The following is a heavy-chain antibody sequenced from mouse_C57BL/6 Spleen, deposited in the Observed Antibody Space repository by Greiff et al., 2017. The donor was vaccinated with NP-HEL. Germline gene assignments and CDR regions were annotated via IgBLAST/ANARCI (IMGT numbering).Heavy chain of an antibody. CDR3: AREDSNYVPDAMDY. Sequence: VQLQQSGAELVKPGASVKLSCKASGYTFTSYWMHWVKQRPGQGLEWIGMIHPNSGSTNYNEKFKSKATLTVDKSSSTAYMQLSSLTSEDSAVYYCAREDSNYVPDAMDYWGQGTSVTVSS. D-gene: IGHD2-5*01. CDR2: IHPNSGST. CDR1: GYTFTSYW. J-gene: IGHJ4*01. V-gene: IGHV1-64*01.